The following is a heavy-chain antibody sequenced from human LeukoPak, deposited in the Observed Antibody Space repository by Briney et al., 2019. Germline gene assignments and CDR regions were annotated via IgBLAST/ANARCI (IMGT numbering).Heavy chain of an antibody. CDR2: ISGSGGST. V-gene: IGHV3-23*01. CDR1: GFTFSSYA. Sequence: GGSLRLSCAASGFTFSSYAMSWVRQAPGNGLVWVSAISGSGGSTYYADSVKGRFTISRDNSKNTLYLQMNSLRAEDTAVYYCANWGSGSYPNNWFDPWGQGTLVTVSS. CDR3: ANWGSGSYPNNWFDP. J-gene: IGHJ5*02. D-gene: IGHD3-10*01.